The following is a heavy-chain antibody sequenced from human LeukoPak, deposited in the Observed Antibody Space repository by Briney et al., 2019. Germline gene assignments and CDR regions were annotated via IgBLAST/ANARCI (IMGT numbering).Heavy chain of an antibody. CDR1: GFTFSSYA. V-gene: IGHV3-30-3*01. CDR3: ARDSTARAEYFQH. J-gene: IGHJ1*01. Sequence: SGGSLRLSCAASGFTFSSYAMHWVRQAPGKGLEWVAVISYDGSNKYYADSVKGRFTISRDNSKNTLYLQMNSLRAEDTAVYYCARDSTARAEYFQHWGQGTLVTVSS. D-gene: IGHD2-2*01. CDR2: ISYDGSNK.